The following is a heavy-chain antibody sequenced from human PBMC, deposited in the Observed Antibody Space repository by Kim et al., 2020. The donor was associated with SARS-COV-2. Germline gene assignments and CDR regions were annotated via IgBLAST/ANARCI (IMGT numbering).Heavy chain of an antibody. V-gene: IGHV4-39*01. CDR3: ARLVGDSIFGIAVAANNWFDP. J-gene: IGHJ5*02. CDR2: IYYSGST. D-gene: IGHD6-19*01. Sequence: SETLSLTCTVSGGSISSSSYYWGWIRQPPGKGLEWIGSIYYSGSTYYNPSLKSRVTISVDTSKNQFSLKLSSVTAADTAVYYCARLVGDSIFGIAVAANNWFDPWGQGTLSPSPQ. CDR1: GGSISSSSYY.